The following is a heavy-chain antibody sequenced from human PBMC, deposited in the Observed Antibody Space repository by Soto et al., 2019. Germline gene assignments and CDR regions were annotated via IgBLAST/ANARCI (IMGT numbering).Heavy chain of an antibody. J-gene: IGHJ4*02. Sequence: PSVTLRLPWTVCGVCVRIMMIPLSSHSCSRMRLSPGKGPEWIGYIYYSGSTYYNPSLKSRVTISVDTSKNQFSLKLSSVTAADTAVYYCARSGYSYGPNPLLYWGQGTLVTVSS. CDR1: GVCVRIMMIPLSSHS. D-gene: IGHD5-18*01. CDR3: ARSGYSYGPNPLLY. CDR2: IYYSGST. V-gene: IGHV4-31*02.